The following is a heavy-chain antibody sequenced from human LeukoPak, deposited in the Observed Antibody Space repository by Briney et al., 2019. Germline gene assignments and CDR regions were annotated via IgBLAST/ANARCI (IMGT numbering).Heavy chain of an antibody. Sequence: GGSLRLSCAASGFTIGSYAMSWVRQAPGKGLEWVSAISGSGGSTYYADSVKGRFTISRDNSKNTLYLQMNSLRAEDTAVYYCAKRYCSGGTCYNAFDIWGQGTMVTVSS. CDR1: GFTIGSYA. CDR3: AKRYCSGGTCYNAFDI. J-gene: IGHJ3*02. D-gene: IGHD2-15*01. CDR2: ISGSGGST. V-gene: IGHV3-23*01.